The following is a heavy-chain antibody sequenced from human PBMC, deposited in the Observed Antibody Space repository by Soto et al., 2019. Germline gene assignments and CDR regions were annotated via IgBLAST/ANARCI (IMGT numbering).Heavy chain of an antibody. V-gene: IGHV1-3*01. Sequence: DSVKASIKTSGYTFTSSAIHLVRQAPGQRLEWMGWINAGNGNTKYSQKFQGRVTITRDTSASTAYMELSSLRSEDTAVYYCARDPGYSYGYSWGQGTLVTVSS. CDR2: INAGNGNT. J-gene: IGHJ4*02. CDR3: ARDPGYSYGYS. CDR1: GYTFTSSA. D-gene: IGHD5-18*01.